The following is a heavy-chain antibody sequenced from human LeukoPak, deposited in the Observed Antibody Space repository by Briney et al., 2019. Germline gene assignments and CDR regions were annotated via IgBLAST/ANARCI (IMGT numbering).Heavy chain of an antibody. CDR3: AREYDIVATRFFDY. V-gene: IGHV4-59*01. CDR2: IYYSGST. Sequence: SETLSLTCTVSGGSISSYYWSWIRQPPGKGLEWIGYIYYSGSTNYNPSLKSRVTMSVDTSKNQFSLKLSSVTAADTAVYYCAREYDIVATRFFDYWGQGTLVTVSS. D-gene: IGHD5-12*01. CDR1: GGSISSYY. J-gene: IGHJ4*02.